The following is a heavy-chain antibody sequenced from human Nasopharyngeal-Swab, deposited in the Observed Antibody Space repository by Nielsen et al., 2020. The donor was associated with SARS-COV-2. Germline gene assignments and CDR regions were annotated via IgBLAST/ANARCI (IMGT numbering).Heavy chain of an antibody. J-gene: IGHJ6*03. CDR1: GYSISSGYY. CDR2: IYHSGST. D-gene: IGHD4-17*01. V-gene: IGHV4-38-2*01. CDR3: ARGLRGVTTYYYYYYMDV. Sequence: GSLRLSCAVSGYSISSGYYWGWIRQPPGKGLEWIGSIYHSGSTYYNPSLKSRVTISVDTSKNQFSLKLSSVTAADTAVYYCARGLRGVTTYYYYYYMDVWGKGTTVTVSS.